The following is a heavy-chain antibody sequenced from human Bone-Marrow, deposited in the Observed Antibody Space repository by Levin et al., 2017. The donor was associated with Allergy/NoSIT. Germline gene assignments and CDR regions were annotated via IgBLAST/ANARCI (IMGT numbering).Heavy chain of an antibody. D-gene: IGHD3-22*01. CDR2: IHYSGTT. V-gene: IGHV4-31*03. CDR1: GASISTYGYY. J-gene: IGHJ4*02. Sequence: SETLSLTCTVSGASISTYGYYWSWIRHQPGKGLEWIGYIHYSGTTYSNPSLKSRVTISIDRSKNQFSLKLTSVSGADTAVYFCARWGEIYHESSGSYGPSPLDYWGQGTLVTVSS. CDR3: ARWGEIYHESSGSYGPSPLDY.